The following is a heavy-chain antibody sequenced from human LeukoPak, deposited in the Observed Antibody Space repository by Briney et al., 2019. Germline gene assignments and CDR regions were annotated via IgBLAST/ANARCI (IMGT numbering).Heavy chain of an antibody. D-gene: IGHD6-6*01. J-gene: IGHJ4*02. CDR2: IRYDGNNK. Sequence: GGSLRLSCAASGFTFSSYGMHWVRQAPGKGLEWVAFIRYDGNNKNYADSVKGRFTISRDNSKNTLYLQMNSLRAEDTAVYYCAKLDYSRSSGPYFFDYWGQGTLVAVSS. CDR3: AKLDYSRSSGPYFFDY. CDR1: GFTFSSYG. V-gene: IGHV3-30*02.